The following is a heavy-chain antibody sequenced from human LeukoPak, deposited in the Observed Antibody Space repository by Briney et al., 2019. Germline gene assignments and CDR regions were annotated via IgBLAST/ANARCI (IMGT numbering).Heavy chain of an antibody. CDR1: GYTLTELS. Sequence: ASVKVSCKVSGYTLTELSMHWVRQAPGKGLEWMGGFDPEDGETIYAQKSQGRVTMTEDTSTDTAYMELSSLRSEDTAVYYCATAYGSGSYYKPLVDYWGQGTLVTVSS. J-gene: IGHJ4*02. CDR3: ATAYGSGSYYKPLVDY. CDR2: FDPEDGET. D-gene: IGHD3-10*01. V-gene: IGHV1-24*01.